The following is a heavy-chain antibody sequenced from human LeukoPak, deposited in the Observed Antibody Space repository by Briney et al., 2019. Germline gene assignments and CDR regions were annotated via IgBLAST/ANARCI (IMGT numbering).Heavy chain of an antibody. Sequence: PGGSLRLSCAASGFTFSSYGMHWVRQAPGKGLEWVAVISYDGSNKYYADSVKGRFTISRDNSKNTLYLQMNSLRAEDTAVYYCAKDSDYYDSSGYYGYYYYGMDVWGQGTTVTVSS. CDR2: ISYDGSNK. J-gene: IGHJ6*02. D-gene: IGHD3-22*01. CDR3: AKDSDYYDSSGYYGYYYYGMDV. V-gene: IGHV3-30*18. CDR1: GFTFSSYG.